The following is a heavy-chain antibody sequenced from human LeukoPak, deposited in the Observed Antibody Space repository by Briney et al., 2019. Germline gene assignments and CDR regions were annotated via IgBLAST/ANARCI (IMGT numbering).Heavy chain of an antibody. D-gene: IGHD6-6*01. CDR2: INPGGGST. CDR3: ARGVAARTFDY. J-gene: IGHJ4*02. CDR1: GYTFTSYY. Sequence: ASVKVSCKASGYTFTSYYMHWVRQAPGQGLEWMGIINPGGGSTSYAQKFQGRVTMTRDMSTSTVYMELSRLRSEDTAVYYCARGVAARTFDYWGQGTLVTVSS. V-gene: IGHV1-46*01.